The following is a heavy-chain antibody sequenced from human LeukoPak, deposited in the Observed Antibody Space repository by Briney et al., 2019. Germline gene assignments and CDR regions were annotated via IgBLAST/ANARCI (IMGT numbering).Heavy chain of an antibody. CDR2: IYSGGST. D-gene: IGHD4-17*01. CDR3: AGTDYGDYSTGYYGVDV. V-gene: IGHV3-66*01. J-gene: IGHJ6*02. Sequence: GGSLRLSCAASGFTVSSNYMSWVRQAPGKGLEWVSVIYSGGSTYYAGSVKGRFTISRDNSKNTLYLQMNSLRAEDTAVYYCAGTDYGDYSTGYYGVDVWGQGTTVTVSS. CDR1: GFTVSSNY.